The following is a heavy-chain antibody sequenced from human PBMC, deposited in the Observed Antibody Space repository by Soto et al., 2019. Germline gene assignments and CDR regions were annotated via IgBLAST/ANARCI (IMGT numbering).Heavy chain of an antibody. CDR2: IIPIFGTA. V-gene: IGHV1-69*01. CDR1: GGTFSSYS. J-gene: IGHJ4*02. CDR3: ARDGWRHSGGSDY. D-gene: IGHD3-16*01. Sequence: QVQLVQSGAEVKKPGSSVKVSCKASGGTFSSYSINWVRQAPGQGLEWMGEIIPIFGTANYAQKFQGRVTITADESTSTAYMEMSSLRSEDTAVDYCARDGWRHSGGSDYWGQGTLVTVSS.